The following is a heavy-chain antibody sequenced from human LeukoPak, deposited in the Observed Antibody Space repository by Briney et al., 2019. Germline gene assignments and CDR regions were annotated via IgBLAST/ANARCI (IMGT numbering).Heavy chain of an antibody. J-gene: IGHJ4*02. D-gene: IGHD3-10*01. CDR2: ISGSGGST. Sequence: GGSLRLSCAASGFTFSSYAMSWVRQAPGKGLEWVSAISGSGGSTYYADSAKGRFTISRDNSKNTLYLQMNSLRAEDTAVYYCAKSPCARVRLADYWGQGTLVTVSS. CDR1: GFTFSSYA. V-gene: IGHV3-23*01. CDR3: AKSPCARVRLADY.